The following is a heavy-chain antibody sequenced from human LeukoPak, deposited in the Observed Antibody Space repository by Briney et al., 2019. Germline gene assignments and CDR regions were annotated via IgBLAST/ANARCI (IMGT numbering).Heavy chain of an antibody. Sequence: GASVKVSCKASGYTFTSYGISWVRQAPGQGLEWMGWISAYNGNTNYAQKLQGRVTMTTDTPTSTAYMELRSLRSDDTAVYYCARASGEFYDILTGYTSNYFDYWGQGTLVTVSS. V-gene: IGHV1-18*01. CDR2: ISAYNGNT. CDR1: GYTFTSYG. CDR3: ARASGEFYDILTGYTSNYFDY. D-gene: IGHD3-9*01. J-gene: IGHJ4*02.